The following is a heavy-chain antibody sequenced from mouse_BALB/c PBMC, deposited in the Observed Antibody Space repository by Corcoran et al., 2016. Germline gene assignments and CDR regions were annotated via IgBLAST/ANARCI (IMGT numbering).Heavy chain of an antibody. V-gene: IGHV1S136*01. Sequence: EVQLQQSGPELVKPGASVKMSCKASGYTFTNYVMHWVKQKPGQSLEWIGDINPYNDGTKYNEKFKGKATLTSDKSSSTAYMELSSLTSEDSADYCCASCAGPFDYWGQGTTLTVSS. CDR3: ASCAGPFDY. D-gene: IGHD3-1*01. J-gene: IGHJ2*01. CDR1: GYTFTNYV. CDR2: INPYNDGT.